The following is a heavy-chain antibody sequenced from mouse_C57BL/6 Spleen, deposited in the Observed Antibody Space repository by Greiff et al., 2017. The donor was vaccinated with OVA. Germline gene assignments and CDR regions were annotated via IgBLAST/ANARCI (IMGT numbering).Heavy chain of an antibody. D-gene: IGHD2-4*01. Sequence: EVQLMESGPELVKPGASVKIPCKASGYTFTDYNMDWVKQSHGKSLEWIGDINPNNGGTIYNQKFKGKATLTVDKSSSTAYMELRSLTSEDTSVYYCARRSAYDYPWFAYWGQGTLVTVSA. CDR2: INPNNGGT. CDR3: ARRSAYDYPWFAY. V-gene: IGHV1-18*01. J-gene: IGHJ3*01. CDR1: GYTFTDYN.